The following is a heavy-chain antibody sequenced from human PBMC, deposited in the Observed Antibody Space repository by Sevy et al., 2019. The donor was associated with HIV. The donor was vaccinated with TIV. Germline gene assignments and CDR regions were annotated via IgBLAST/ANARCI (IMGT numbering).Heavy chain of an antibody. V-gene: IGHV4-34*01. CDR1: GGSFSGYY. J-gene: IGHJ6*02. CDR2: INHSGST. CDR3: ARTSSGWYIYYYYGMDV. Sequence: TETLSLTCAVYGGSFSGYYWSWIRQPPGKGLERIGEINHSGSTNYNPSLKSRVTISVDASKNQYSLKLSSVTAADTAVYYCARTSSGWYIYYYYGMDVWGQGTTVSVSS. D-gene: IGHD6-19*01.